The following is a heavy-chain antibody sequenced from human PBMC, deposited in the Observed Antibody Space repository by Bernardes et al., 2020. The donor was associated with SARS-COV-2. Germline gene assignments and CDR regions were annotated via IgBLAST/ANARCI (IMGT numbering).Heavy chain of an antibody. D-gene: IGHD2-15*01. Sequence: ASVKVSCKTSGYTFTSNYLHWVRQAPGQGLEWMGMINPSGGTTNYAQKFQGRVTMTRDTSTSTVYMELSRLTSDDTAVYYCAREAAGGYCSGGSCRPLDYWGQGTLVTVSS. CDR3: AREAAGGYCSGGSCRPLDY. CDR2: INPSGGTT. J-gene: IGHJ4*02. V-gene: IGHV1-46*01. CDR1: GYTFTSNY.